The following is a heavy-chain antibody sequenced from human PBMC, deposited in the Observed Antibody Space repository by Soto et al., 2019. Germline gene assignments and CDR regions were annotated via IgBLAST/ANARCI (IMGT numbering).Heavy chain of an antibody. Sequence: ASVKVSCKASESTFMTCDISWVRQATGQGLEWMGWMNPNSGNTGYARKFQGRVSMTRNTSIYTAYLELSSLASDDTAVYYCVRMASSGTLNWFDPWGQGTLVTVSS. D-gene: IGHD1-1*01. J-gene: IGHJ5*02. CDR2: MNPNSGNT. V-gene: IGHV1-8*01. CDR3: VRMASSGTLNWFDP. CDR1: ESTFMTCD.